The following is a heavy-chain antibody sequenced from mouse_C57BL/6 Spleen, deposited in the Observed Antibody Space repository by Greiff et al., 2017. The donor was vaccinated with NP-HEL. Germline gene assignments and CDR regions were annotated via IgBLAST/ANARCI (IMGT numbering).Heavy chain of an antibody. D-gene: IGHD2-12*01. CDR1: GYTFTSYW. CDR2: IDPSDSYT. V-gene: IGHV1-59*01. CDR3: AREALYSPFAY. Sequence: QVQLQQPGAELVRPGTSVKLSCKASGYTFTSYWMHWVKQRPGQGLEWIGVIDPSDSYTNYNQKFKGKATLTVDTSSSTAYMQLSSLTSEDSAVYYCAREALYSPFAYWGQGTLVTVSA. J-gene: IGHJ3*01.